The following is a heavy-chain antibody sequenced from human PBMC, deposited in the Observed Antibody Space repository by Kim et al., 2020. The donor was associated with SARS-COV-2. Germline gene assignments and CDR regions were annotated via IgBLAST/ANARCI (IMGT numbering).Heavy chain of an antibody. CDR2: ISSNGGST. CDR3: ARARSGSGSYPYYYGMDV. CDR1: GFTFSSYA. V-gene: IGHV3-64*01. D-gene: IGHD3-10*01. Sequence: GGSLRLSCAASGFTFSSYAMHWVRQAPGKGLEYVSAISSNGGSTYYANSVKGRFTISRDNSKNTLYLQMGSLRAEDMAVYYCARARSGSGSYPYYYGMDVWGQGTTVTVSS. J-gene: IGHJ6*02.